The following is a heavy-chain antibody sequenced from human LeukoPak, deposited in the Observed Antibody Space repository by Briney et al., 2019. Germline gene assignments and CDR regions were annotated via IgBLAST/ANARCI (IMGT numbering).Heavy chain of an antibody. Sequence: SETLSLTCAVYGGSFSGYYWSWIRQPPGKGLEWIGEINHSGSTNYNPSLKSRVTISVDTSKNQFSLKLSAVTAADTAVYYCARGRGAEYYDFWSGYYTGAFDIWGQGTMVTVSS. CDR3: ARGRGAEYYDFWSGYYTGAFDI. J-gene: IGHJ3*02. CDR1: GGSFSGYY. CDR2: INHSGST. V-gene: IGHV4-34*01. D-gene: IGHD3-3*01.